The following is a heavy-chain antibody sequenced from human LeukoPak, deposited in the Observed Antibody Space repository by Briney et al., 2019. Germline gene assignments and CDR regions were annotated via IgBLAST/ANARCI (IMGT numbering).Heavy chain of an antibody. J-gene: IGHJ4*02. CDR2: INPNSGGT. CDR1: GYTFTGYY. V-gene: IGHV1-2*02. CDR3: ARVRARYYYGSGELDY. D-gene: IGHD3-10*01. Sequence: GASVKVSCKASGYTFTGYYMHWVRQAPGQGLEWMGWINPNSGGTNYAQKFQGRVTMTRDTSISTAYMELSRLRSDDTAVYYCARVRARYYYGSGELDYWGQGTLVTVSS.